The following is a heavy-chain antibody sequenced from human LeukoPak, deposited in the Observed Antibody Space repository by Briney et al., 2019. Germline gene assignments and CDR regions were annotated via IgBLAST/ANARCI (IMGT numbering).Heavy chain of an antibody. Sequence: PGGSLRLSCAASGFTFSSYGMHWVRQAPGKGLEWVAVISYDGSNKYYADSVKGRFTISRDNAKNSLYLQMNSLSAEDTAIYSCARGSTTVTARGYFDYWGQGTLVTVSS. J-gene: IGHJ4*02. CDR3: ARGSTTVTARGYFDY. D-gene: IGHD4-17*01. V-gene: IGHV3-30*03. CDR2: ISYDGSNK. CDR1: GFTFSSYG.